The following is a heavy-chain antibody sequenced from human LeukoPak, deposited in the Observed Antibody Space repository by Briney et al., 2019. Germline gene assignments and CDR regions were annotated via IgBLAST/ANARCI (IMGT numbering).Heavy chain of an antibody. CDR2: INHSGST. J-gene: IGHJ3*02. Sequence: SETLSLTCAVYGGSFSGYYWSWIRQPPGKGLEWIGEINHSGSTNYNPSLKSRVTISVDTSKNQFSLKLSFVTAADTAVYYCARDGRFPRRTFDIWGQGTMVTVSS. D-gene: IGHD3-3*01. V-gene: IGHV4-34*01. CDR1: GGSFSGYY. CDR3: ARDGRFPRRTFDI.